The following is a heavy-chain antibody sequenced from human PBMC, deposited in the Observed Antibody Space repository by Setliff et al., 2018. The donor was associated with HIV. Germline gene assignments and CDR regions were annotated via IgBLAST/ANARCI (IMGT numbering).Heavy chain of an antibody. Sequence: ASVKVSCKASGYTFTDYYVHWVRQAPGQGLEWMGWINPSSGGTNYAQTFQGRVTMTRDTSITTAYLDLTSLRSDDTAVYFCAASADGDCATTSCTNWFDPWGQGTLVTVSS. J-gene: IGHJ5*02. V-gene: IGHV1-2*02. CDR3: AASADGDCATTSCTNWFDP. D-gene: IGHD2-21*01. CDR1: GYTFTDYY. CDR2: INPSSGGT.